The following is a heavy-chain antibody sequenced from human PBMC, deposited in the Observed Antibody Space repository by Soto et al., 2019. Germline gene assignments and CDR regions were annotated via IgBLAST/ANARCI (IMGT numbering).Heavy chain of an antibody. J-gene: IGHJ3*02. V-gene: IGHV3-49*03. Sequence: SLRLSCTTSGFTFGDYVMGWFRQAPGKGLEWVSFITAKAYGGTTHYAASVKDRFTLSMDDSKAVAYLQINSLKTEDTAVYYCARRNGPGEPDAFDIWGQGTMVTVSS. CDR3: ARRNGPGEPDAFDI. CDR1: GFTFGDYV. CDR2: ITAKAYGGTT. D-gene: IGHD3-10*01.